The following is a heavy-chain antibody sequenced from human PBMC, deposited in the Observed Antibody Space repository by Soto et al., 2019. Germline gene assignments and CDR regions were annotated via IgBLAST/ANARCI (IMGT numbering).Heavy chain of an antibody. CDR2: INPSGGST. D-gene: IGHD7-27*01. Sequence: ASVKVSCKASGYTFTSYAMHWVRQAPGQRLEWMGIINPSGGSTSYSQKFLGRVTMTGDTSTSTVYMHLSGLTYDDTAVYFCARALTEFDYWGPGTLVTVSS. CDR3: ARALTEFDY. CDR1: GYTFTSYA. J-gene: IGHJ4*02. V-gene: IGHV1-46*01.